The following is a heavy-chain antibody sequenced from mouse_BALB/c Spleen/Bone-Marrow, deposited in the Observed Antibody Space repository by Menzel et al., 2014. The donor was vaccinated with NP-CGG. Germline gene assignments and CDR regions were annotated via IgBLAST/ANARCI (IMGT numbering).Heavy chain of an antibody. D-gene: IGHD2-4*01. CDR2: INPSTGYT. Sequence: QVQLQQSGAELAKPGASVKMSCKASGYTFTSYWMHWVRQRPGQGLEWIGYINPSTGYTEYNQRFKDKATLAAVKSSTTAYMQLSSLTSEDSAVYYCARDDYDASAYWGQGTLVTVSA. CDR1: GYTFTSYW. CDR3: ARDDYDASAY. V-gene: IGHV1-7*01. J-gene: IGHJ3*01.